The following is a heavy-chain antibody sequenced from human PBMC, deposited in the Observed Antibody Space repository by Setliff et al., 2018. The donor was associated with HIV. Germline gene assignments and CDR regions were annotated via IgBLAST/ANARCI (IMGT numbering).Heavy chain of an antibody. CDR2: ISSSGSFR. D-gene: IGHD4-4*01. CDR1: GLIFKDHN. V-gene: IGHV3-21*01. Sequence: PGGSLRLSCAASGLIFKDHNMNWVRQAPGKGLEWVASISSSGSFRSYVDSVKGRFTISRDNAKNSLYLQMNSLRAEDTAVYYCAQITVMGYWGQGTLVTVSS. J-gene: IGHJ4*02. CDR3: AQITVMGY.